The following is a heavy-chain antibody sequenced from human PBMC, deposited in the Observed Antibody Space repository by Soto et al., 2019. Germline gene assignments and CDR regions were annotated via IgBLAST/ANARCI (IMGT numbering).Heavy chain of an antibody. Sequence: EVQLVESGGGLVQPGRSLRLSCAASGFTFDDYAMHWVRQAPGKGLEWVSGISWDSVSIGYAESVKGRFTISRDNAKNSLYLHMNSLRPEDRALYYCAKGDGSAWRGYFDYWGQGTLVTVSP. CDR1: GFTFDDYA. J-gene: IGHJ4*02. V-gene: IGHV3-9*01. CDR3: AKGDGSAWRGYFDY. CDR2: ISWDSVSI. D-gene: IGHD6-19*01.